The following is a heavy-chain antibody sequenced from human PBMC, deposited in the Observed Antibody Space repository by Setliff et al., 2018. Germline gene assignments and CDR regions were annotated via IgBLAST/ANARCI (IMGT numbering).Heavy chain of an antibody. CDR2: VNDSGSA. CDR3: ARGRYYGSGSYSL. Sequence: PSETLSLTCDVFGGSCSGYFWAWIRQSPGKGLEWIGDVNDSGSANYKPSLKSRHTISRDTSKTQLSLNLSSVTAADTAVYYCARGRYYGSGSYSLWGQGTLVNVSS. J-gene: IGHJ4*02. CDR1: GGSCSGYF. D-gene: IGHD3-10*01. V-gene: IGHV4-34*01.